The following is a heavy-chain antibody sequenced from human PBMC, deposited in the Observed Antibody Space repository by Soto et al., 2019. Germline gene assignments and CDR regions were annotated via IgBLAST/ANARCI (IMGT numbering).Heavy chain of an antibody. CDR3: ASHSSSYCYYGMDD. Sequence: GGSLRLSCAASGFTFSSYEMNCVRQAPGKVLEWFSYISSSGSTIYYADSVKGRFTIYRDNAKNSLYLQMNSLRAEDAAVYYYASHSSSYCYYGMDDWGDGTTVTVSS. CDR1: GFTFSSYE. V-gene: IGHV3-48*03. J-gene: IGHJ6*02. CDR2: ISSSGSTI.